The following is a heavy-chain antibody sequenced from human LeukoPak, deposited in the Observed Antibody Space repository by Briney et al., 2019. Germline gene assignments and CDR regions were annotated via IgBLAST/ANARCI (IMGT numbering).Heavy chain of an antibody. CDR1: GGSISSGGYY. CDR2: IYYSGST. J-gene: IGHJ4*02. CDR3: ARSIKTAAGTWVDY. Sequence: SQTLSLTCTVSGGSISSGGYYWSWIRQHPGKGLEWIGYIYYSGSTYYNPSLKSRVTISVDTSKNQFSLKLSSVTAADTAVYYCARSIKTAAGTWVDYWGQGTLVTVSS. D-gene: IGHD6-13*01. V-gene: IGHV4-31*03.